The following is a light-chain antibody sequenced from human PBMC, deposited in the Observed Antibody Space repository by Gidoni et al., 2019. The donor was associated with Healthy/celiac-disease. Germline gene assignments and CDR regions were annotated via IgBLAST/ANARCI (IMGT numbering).Light chain of an antibody. V-gene: IGKV3-11*01. J-gene: IGKJ4*01. CDR1: QSVSSY. Sequence: EIVLTQFPATLSLAPGERATLSSRASQSVSSYLAWYQQKPGQAPRLLIYDASNRATGIPARFSGSGSGTDFTLTISSLEPEDFAVYYCQQRSNWPLTFXGXTKVEIK. CDR3: QQRSNWPLT. CDR2: DAS.